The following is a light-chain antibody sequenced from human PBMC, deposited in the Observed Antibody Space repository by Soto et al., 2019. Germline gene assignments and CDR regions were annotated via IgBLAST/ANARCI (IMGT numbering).Light chain of an antibody. CDR3: QSYDSSLSGWV. V-gene: IGLV1-44*01. CDR1: PSNIGSNT. CDR2: GDY. Sequence: QSVLTQPPSASGTPGQRVTISCSGSPSNIGSNTVSWYQQFSGSAPRLIMYGDYRRPSGVPDRFSGSKSGASASLAISGLQSEDEADYYCQSYDSSLSGWVFGGGTKLTVL. J-gene: IGLJ3*02.